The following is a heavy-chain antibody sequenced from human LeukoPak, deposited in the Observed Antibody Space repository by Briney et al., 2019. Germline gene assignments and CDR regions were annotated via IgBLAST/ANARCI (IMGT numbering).Heavy chain of an antibody. Sequence: GGSLRLSCAASGFIFSSQSMNWVRQAPGKGLEWVSSISSSSSYIYYADSVKGRFTISRDNAKNSLYLQMNSLRAEDTAVYYCASYCSGGSCLYYYYGMDVWGQGTTVTVSS. CDR1: GFIFSSQS. CDR2: ISSSSSYI. J-gene: IGHJ6*02. D-gene: IGHD2-15*01. CDR3: ASYCSGGSCLYYYYGMDV. V-gene: IGHV3-21*01.